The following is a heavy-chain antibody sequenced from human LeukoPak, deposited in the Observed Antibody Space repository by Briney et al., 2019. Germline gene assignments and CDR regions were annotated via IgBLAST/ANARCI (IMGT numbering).Heavy chain of an antibody. CDR3: ARDPSSRAAAGRGDY. CDR2: IWYDGSND. D-gene: IGHD6-13*01. J-gene: IGHJ4*02. V-gene: IGHV3-33*01. Sequence: GRSLRLSCVTSGFTFSNFGMYWVRQAPGKGLEWVAVIWYDGSNDDYADSVKGRFTISGDNSKNTLYLQMNSLRAEDTAVYYCARDPSSRAAAGRGDYWGQGTLVTVSS. CDR1: GFTFSNFG.